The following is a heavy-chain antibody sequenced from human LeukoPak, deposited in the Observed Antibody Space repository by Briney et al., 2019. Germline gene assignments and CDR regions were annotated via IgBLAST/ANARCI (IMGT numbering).Heavy chain of an antibody. CDR3: ARDYSSLSGFDY. V-gene: IGHV4-39*02. CDR1: GGSISSSSYY. D-gene: IGHD6-19*01. J-gene: IGHJ4*02. CDR2: IYYSGST. Sequence: SETLSLTCTVSGGSISSSSYYWGWIRQPPGKGLEWIGSIYYSGSTYYNPSLKSRVTISVDTSKNQFSLKLSSVTAADTAVYYCARDYSSLSGFDYWGQGTLATVSS.